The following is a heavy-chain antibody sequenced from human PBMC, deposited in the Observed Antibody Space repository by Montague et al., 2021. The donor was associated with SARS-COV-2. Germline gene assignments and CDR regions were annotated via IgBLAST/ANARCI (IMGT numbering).Heavy chain of an antibody. V-gene: IGHV3-30-3*01. D-gene: IGHD2-2*01. J-gene: IGHJ3*02. Sequence: SLRLSCAASGFTFSSYAMHWVRQAPGKGLEWVAVILYDGSNKYYADSVKGRFTISRDNSKNTLYLQMNSLRAEDTAVYYCARDGDIVVVNDAFDIWGQGTMVTVSS. CDR3: ARDGDIVVVNDAFDI. CDR2: ILYDGSNK. CDR1: GFTFSSYA.